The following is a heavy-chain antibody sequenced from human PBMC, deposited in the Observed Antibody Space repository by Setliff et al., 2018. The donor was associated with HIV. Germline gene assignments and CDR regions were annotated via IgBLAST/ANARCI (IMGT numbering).Heavy chain of an antibody. V-gene: IGHV1-69*13. CDR2: IIPAFGRT. CDR3: AREGLLVTTVGGAHWYHGMDV. D-gene: IGHD2-15*01. Sequence: SVKVSCKASGDTRSIHPISWVRQAPGRGLDWMGNIIPAFGRTTYAQKFQGRVTITSDESTTTVFMELTGLRSEDTAVYYCAREGLLVTTVGGAHWYHGMDVWGQGTTVTV. CDR1: GDTRSIHP. J-gene: IGHJ6*02.